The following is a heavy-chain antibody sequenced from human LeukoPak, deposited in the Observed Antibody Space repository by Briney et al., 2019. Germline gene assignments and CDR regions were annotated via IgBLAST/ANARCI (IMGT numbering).Heavy chain of an antibody. CDR3: ARDRGSGWFYDIDY. Sequence: GGSLRLSCAASGFTFSSYSMNWVRQASGKGLEWVSSISSSRGYIYYADSVKGRFTVSRDNAKNSLYLQMNSLRAEDTAVYYCARDRGSGWFYDIDYWGQGTLVTVSS. V-gene: IGHV3-21*01. D-gene: IGHD6-19*01. J-gene: IGHJ4*02. CDR2: ISSSRGYI. CDR1: GFTFSSYS.